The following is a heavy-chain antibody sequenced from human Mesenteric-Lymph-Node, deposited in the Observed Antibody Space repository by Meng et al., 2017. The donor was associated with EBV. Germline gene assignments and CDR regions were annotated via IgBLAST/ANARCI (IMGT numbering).Heavy chain of an antibody. D-gene: IGHD4-11*01. CDR3: VSYDYGNYASFDS. V-gene: IGHV4-39*02. CDR1: GASISSGSYD. J-gene: IGHJ4*02. CDR2: IYYRGST. Sequence: QWQVQGPGPGLVEPSATVSLTCTVSGASISSGSYDWGWLRQPPGKGLEWIGSIYYRGSTYYNPSLRSRVTISVDTSKNHFSLKLSSVTAADTAMYYCVSYDYGNYASFDSWGQGILVTVSS.